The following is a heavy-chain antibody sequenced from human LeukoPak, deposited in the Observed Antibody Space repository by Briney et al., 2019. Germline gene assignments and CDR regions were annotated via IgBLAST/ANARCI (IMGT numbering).Heavy chain of an antibody. CDR2: MNPNSGNT. D-gene: IGHD1-26*01. Sequence: ASVKVSCKASGYTFTSYDINWVRQATGQGLEWMGWMNPNSGNTGYAQKFQGRVTITADKSTSTAYMELSSLRSEDTAVYYCARGGIVGATREFDYWGQGTLVTVSS. V-gene: IGHV1-8*03. J-gene: IGHJ4*02. CDR3: ARGGIVGATREFDY. CDR1: GYTFTSYD.